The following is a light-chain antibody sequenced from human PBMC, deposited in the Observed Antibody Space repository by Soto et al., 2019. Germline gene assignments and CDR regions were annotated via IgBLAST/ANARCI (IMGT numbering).Light chain of an antibody. Sequence: EIVLTQSPCTLSLSPWERSTLSCRASQSVSNNYLAWYQQKPGQAPRLLIYGASNRATGIPDRFSDSGSGTDFTLTISRLEPEDFAVYYCQQYGSSGTFGQGTKVDIK. V-gene: IGKV3-20*01. CDR2: GAS. CDR3: QQYGSSGT. CDR1: QSVSNNY. J-gene: IGKJ1*01.